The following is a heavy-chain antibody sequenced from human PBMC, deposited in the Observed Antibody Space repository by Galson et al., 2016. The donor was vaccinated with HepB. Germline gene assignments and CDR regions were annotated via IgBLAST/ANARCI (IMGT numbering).Heavy chain of an antibody. CDR1: GFIFSRYW. V-gene: IGHV3-7*03. CDR3: AIRIVGGPGYFDY. J-gene: IGHJ4*02. CDR2: INQDGSEK. Sequence: SLRLSCAASGFIFSRYWMSWVRQSPGKGLEWVANINQDGSEKYHVHSVEGRFTISRDNAKQSLYLQTYSLRAEDTAVYYCAIRIVGGPGYFDYWGQGTLVTVSS. D-gene: IGHD1-26*01.